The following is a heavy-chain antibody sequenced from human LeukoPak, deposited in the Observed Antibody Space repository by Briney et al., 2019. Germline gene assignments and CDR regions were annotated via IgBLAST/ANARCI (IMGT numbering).Heavy chain of an antibody. D-gene: IGHD4-17*01. CDR2: ISYSGST. V-gene: IGHV4-59*01. J-gene: IGHJ2*01. CDR3: AKSHPAVTTTDWYFDL. Sequence: PSETLSLTCSASGDSISSDYWSWIRQPPGKGLEWIGYISYSGSTKSNPALKRRVTISGDRSKNQFSLKMTSVTAADTAVYYCAKSHPAVTTTDWYFDLWGRGTLVTVSS. CDR1: GDSISSDY.